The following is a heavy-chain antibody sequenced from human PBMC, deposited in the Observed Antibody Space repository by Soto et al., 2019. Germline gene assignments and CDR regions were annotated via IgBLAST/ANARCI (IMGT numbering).Heavy chain of an antibody. J-gene: IGHJ4*02. CDR3: ARGSNHFDY. D-gene: IGHD4-4*01. CDR1: GFRFSPFW. V-gene: IGHV3-74*01. Sequence: EVQLVESGGGLVEPVGSLRLSCAASGFRFSPFWMHWVRQVPGKGPVWVSRINSDGNSTSYADSVKGRFTISRDNAKNTLYLQMNSLRAEDTAVYYCARGSNHFDYWGQGTLVTVSS. CDR2: INSDGNST.